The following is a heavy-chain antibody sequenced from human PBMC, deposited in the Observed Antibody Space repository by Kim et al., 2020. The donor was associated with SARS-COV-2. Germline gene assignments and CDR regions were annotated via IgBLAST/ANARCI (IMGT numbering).Heavy chain of an antibody. J-gene: IGHJ4*02. V-gene: IGHV4-30-4*01. CDR3: ARGTVGVPAAIIGY. D-gene: IGHD2-2*01. CDR1: GGSISSGDYY. CDR2: IYYSGST. Sequence: SETLSLTCTVSGGSISSGDYYWSWIRQPPGKGLEWIGYIYYSGSTYYNPSLKSRVTISVDTSKNQFSLKLSSVTAADTAVYYCARGTVGVPAAIIGYWGQGTLVTVSS.